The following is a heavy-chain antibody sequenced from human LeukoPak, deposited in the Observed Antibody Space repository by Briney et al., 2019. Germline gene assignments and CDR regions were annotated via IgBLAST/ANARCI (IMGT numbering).Heavy chain of an antibody. Sequence: PGGSLRLSCAASGFIFSGYAMLWVRQAPGKGLEWVAVMSFDGADKYYADSVKGRFTISRDNSKNTVYLQMNSLRPEDTAMYYCAREGDHLVPSWGQGALVTVSS. D-gene: IGHD6-6*01. J-gene: IGHJ5*02. V-gene: IGHV3-30-3*01. CDR3: AREGDHLVPS. CDR2: MSFDGADK. CDR1: GFIFSGYA.